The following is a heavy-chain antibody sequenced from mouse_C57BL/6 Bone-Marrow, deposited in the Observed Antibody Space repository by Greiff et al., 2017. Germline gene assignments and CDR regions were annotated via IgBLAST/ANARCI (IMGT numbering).Heavy chain of an antibody. V-gene: IGHV5-6*02. CDR3: ARDGYGGY. Sequence: EVMLVESGGDLVKPGGSLKLSCAASGFTFSSYGMSWVRQTPDKRLEWVATISSGGSYTYYPDSVKGRFTISRDNAKNTLYLQMSSLKSEDTAMYYCARDGYGGYWGQGTTLTVSS. CDR2: ISSGGSYT. D-gene: IGHD2-2*01. J-gene: IGHJ2*01. CDR1: GFTFSSYG.